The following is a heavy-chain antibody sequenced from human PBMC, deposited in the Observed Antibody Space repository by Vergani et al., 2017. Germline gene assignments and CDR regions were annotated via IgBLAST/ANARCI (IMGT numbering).Heavy chain of an antibody. V-gene: IGHV3-9*01. CDR2: ISWNSGSI. J-gene: IGHJ2*01. Sequence: EVQLVESGGGLVQPGRSLRLSCAASGFTFDDYAVHWVRQAPGKGLEWVSGISWNSGSIGYADSVKGRFTISRDNAKNSLYLQMNSLRAEDTALYYCAKDHYXFWSGYPNLSPFDLWGRGTLVTVSS. CDR3: AKDHYXFWSGYPNLSPFDL. CDR1: GFTFDDYA. D-gene: IGHD3-3*01.